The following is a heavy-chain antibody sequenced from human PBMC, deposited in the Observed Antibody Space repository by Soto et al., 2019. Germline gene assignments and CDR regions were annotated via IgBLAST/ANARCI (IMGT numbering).Heavy chain of an antibody. V-gene: IGHV3-9*01. Sequence: EVQLVESGGGLVQPGRSLRLSCAASGFTFDDYAMHWVRQAPGKGLGWVSGISYNSGSIGYADSVKGRFTISRDNAKNSLYLQMNSLRAEDTALYYCAKASIDDFWSGYYSHFDDWGQGTLVTVSS. CDR2: ISYNSGSI. D-gene: IGHD3-3*01. CDR1: GFTFDDYA. CDR3: AKASIDDFWSGYYSHFDD. J-gene: IGHJ4*02.